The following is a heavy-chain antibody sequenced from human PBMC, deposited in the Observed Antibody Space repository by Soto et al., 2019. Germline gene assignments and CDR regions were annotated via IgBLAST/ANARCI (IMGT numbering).Heavy chain of an antibody. CDR1: GYSFTSYW. D-gene: IGHD6-19*01. CDR2: IYPGDSDT. V-gene: IGHV5-51*01. Sequence: PGESLKISCKGSGYSFTSYWIGWVRQMPGKGLEWMGIIYPGDSDTRYSPSFQGQVTISADKSISTAYLQWSSLKASDTAMYYCARQGLDPRAIDPDDTGIDYWGQGTLVTVSS. J-gene: IGHJ4*02. CDR3: ARQGLDPRAIDPDDTGIDY.